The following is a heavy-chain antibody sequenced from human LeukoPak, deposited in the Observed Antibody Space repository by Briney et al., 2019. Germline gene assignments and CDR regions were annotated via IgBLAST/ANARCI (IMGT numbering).Heavy chain of an antibody. V-gene: IGHV5-10-1*01. CDR3: ASGYDDSYGMDV. J-gene: IGHJ6*04. CDR1: GSIFTSYW. Sequence: GASLMISCKGSGSIFTSYWISWVRQLPGKGLEWMGRIDPSDSYTNYSPSFQGHVTISADKSISTAYLQWSSLKASDTAMYYCASGYDDSYGMDVWGKGTTVTVSS. D-gene: IGHD5-12*01. CDR2: IDPSDSYT.